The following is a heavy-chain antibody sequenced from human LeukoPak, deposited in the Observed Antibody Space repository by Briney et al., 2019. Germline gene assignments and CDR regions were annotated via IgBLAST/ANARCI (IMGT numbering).Heavy chain of an antibody. D-gene: IGHD2-21*02. Sequence: ASVKVSCKASGGTFSSYATSWVRQAPGQGLEWMGRSIPILGIANYAQKFQGRVTITADKSTSTAYMELSSLRSEDTAVYYCASLVAGDCLHTRYYYYGMDVWGQGTTVTVSS. CDR1: GGTFSSYA. CDR2: SIPILGIA. J-gene: IGHJ6*02. V-gene: IGHV1-69*04. CDR3: ASLVAGDCLHTRYYYYGMDV.